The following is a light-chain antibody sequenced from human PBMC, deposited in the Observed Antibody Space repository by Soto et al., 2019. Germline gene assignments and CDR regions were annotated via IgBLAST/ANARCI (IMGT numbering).Light chain of an antibody. Sequence: EVVMRQSPATLSVSPGETATLSCRASQSVSNKLAWYQQRPGQAPRLLIYAADTRATGIPARFSGSGSGREFTLTISSLQSEDFAVYYCQQYNNWPPWTFGQGTKVEVK. CDR2: AAD. J-gene: IGKJ1*01. V-gene: IGKV3-15*01. CDR1: QSVSNK. CDR3: QQYNNWPPWT.